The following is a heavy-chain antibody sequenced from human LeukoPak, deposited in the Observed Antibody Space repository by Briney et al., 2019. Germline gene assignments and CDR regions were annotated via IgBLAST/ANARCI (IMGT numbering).Heavy chain of an antibody. D-gene: IGHD3-22*01. J-gene: IGHJ4*02. V-gene: IGHV4-34*01. CDR1: GGSFSANY. CDR3: AGYQLWFQNDV. Sequence: SETLSLTCAVSGGSFSANYWSWIRQPPGGGLEWIAEIYPSGANQYNPSLTGRFTISADRSKSQFSLRLSSVTAADTAVYYCAGYQLWFQNDVWGQGTLVTVSS. CDR2: IYPSGAN.